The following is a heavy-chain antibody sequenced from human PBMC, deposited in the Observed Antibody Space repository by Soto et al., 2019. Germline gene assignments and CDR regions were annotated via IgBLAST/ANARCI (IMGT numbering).Heavy chain of an antibody. CDR2: IYYSGST. CDR3: ARGHDSSARWDYFDY. V-gene: IGHV4-30-4*01. D-gene: IGHD3-22*01. Sequence: SETLSLTCTVSGGSIRSGSHYRSWIRQHPGKGLEWIGYIYYSGSTYYNPSLKSRVTISVDTSKNQFSLKLSSVTAADTAVYYCARGHDSSARWDYFDYWGQGTLVTVSS. J-gene: IGHJ4*02. CDR1: GGSIRSGSHY.